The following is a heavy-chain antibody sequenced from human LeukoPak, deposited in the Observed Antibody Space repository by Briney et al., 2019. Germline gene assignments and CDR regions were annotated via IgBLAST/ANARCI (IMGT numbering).Heavy chain of an antibody. CDR2: IFASGST. D-gene: IGHD5-24*01. CDR3: ARGSREMATIFDY. Sequence: PSETLSLTCTVSGGSISSYYWSWIRQPPGKGLEWIGHIFASGSTNYNPSLRSRLTMSVDTSKNQFSLKLTSVTAADTAVYYCARGSREMATIFDYWGQGTLVTVSS. J-gene: IGHJ4*02. V-gene: IGHV4-4*07. CDR1: GGSISSYY.